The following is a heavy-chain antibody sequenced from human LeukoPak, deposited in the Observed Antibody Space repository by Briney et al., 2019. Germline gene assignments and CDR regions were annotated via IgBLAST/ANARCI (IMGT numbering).Heavy chain of an antibody. CDR3: AKQLGYCSDGSCYFPY. D-gene: IGHD2-15*01. Sequence: GGSLRLSCAASGFTFSSYAMRWVRQAPGKGLEWVSSIDTSGRGTFYADPVKGRFTISRDNAKNTLYLQMNGLTAEDTAVYYCAKQLGYCSDGSCYFPYWGQGTLVTVSS. CDR2: IDTSGRGT. V-gene: IGHV3-23*01. J-gene: IGHJ4*02. CDR1: GFTFSSYA.